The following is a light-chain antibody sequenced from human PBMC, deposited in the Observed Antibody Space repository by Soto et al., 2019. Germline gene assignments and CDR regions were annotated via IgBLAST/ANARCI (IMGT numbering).Light chain of an antibody. CDR3: QAYDYSLTAFV. V-gene: IGLV1-40*01. CDR2: GNR. Sequence: QSVLTQPPSVSGAPGQRVTISCTGTNSNLGAGYDVHWYQQLPGAAPKLVVFGNRNRPSGVPERFSGSKSGTSASLAITGLQAEDEADYYCQAYDYSLTAFVFGGGTQLTVL. CDR1: NSNLGAGYD. J-gene: IGLJ7*01.